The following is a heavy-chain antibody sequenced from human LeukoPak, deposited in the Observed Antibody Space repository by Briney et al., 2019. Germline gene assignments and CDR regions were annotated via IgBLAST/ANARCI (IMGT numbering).Heavy chain of an antibody. J-gene: IGHJ3*02. V-gene: IGHV1-69*05. Sequence: GASVKVSCKASGRTFSSYAISWVRQAPGQGLEWMGGIIPIFGTANYAQKFQGRVTITTDESTSTAYMELSRLRSDDTAVYYCARGRKLLWFGELLSVPDAFDIWGQGTMVTVSS. CDR2: IIPIFGTA. D-gene: IGHD3-10*01. CDR3: ARGRKLLWFGELLSVPDAFDI. CDR1: GRTFSSYA.